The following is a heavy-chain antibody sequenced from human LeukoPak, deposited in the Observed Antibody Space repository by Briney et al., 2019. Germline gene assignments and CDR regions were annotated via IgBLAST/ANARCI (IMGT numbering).Heavy chain of an antibody. CDR1: GFTFSSYS. Sequence: PGGSLRLSCAASGFTFSSYSMNWVRQAPGKGLEWVSSISSSSSYIYYADSVKGRFTISRDNSKNTLYLQMNSLRAEDTAVYYCARSAGLGYCSGGSCYSPFDYWGQGTLVTVSS. CDR2: ISSSSSYI. CDR3: ARSAGLGYCSGGSCYSPFDY. J-gene: IGHJ4*02. V-gene: IGHV3-21*01. D-gene: IGHD2-15*01.